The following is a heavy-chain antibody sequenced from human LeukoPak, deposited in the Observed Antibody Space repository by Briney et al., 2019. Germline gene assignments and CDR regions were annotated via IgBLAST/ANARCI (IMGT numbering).Heavy chain of an antibody. J-gene: IGHJ4*02. CDR3: AREYSCSSTSCLYFDY. CDR1: GYTFTSYY. D-gene: IGHD2-2*01. Sequence: GASVKVSCKASGYTFTSYYMYWVRQAPGQGLEWMGIINPSGGSTSHAQKFQGRVTMTRDMSTSTVYMELSSLRSEDTAVYYCAREYSCSSTSCLYFDYWGQGTLVTVSS. V-gene: IGHV1-46*01. CDR2: INPSGGST.